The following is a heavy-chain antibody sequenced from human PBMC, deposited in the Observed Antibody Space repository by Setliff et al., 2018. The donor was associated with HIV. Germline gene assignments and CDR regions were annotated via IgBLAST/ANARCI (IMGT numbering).Heavy chain of an antibody. Sequence: SETLSLTCNVSGASISSYYWSWIRQPPGKGLEWIGYVYHSGGTNYNPSLKSRVTISVDTSKNQFSLKLSSVTAADTAVYYCARDACSGGSCYYSSGPNWFDPWGQGTLVTVSS. CDR2: VYHSGGT. J-gene: IGHJ5*02. CDR3: ARDACSGGSCYYSSGPNWFDP. V-gene: IGHV4-59*12. CDR1: GASISSYY. D-gene: IGHD2-15*01.